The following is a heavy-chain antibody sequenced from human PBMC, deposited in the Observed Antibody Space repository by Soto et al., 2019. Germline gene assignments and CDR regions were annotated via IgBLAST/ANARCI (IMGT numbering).Heavy chain of an antibody. Sequence: GGSLRLSCAASGFTFSSYSMNWVRQAPGKGLEWVSSISSSSSYIYYADSVKGRLTISRDNAKNSLYLQMNSLRAEDTAVYYCARGKKGYCSSTSCPPGYWGQGTLVTVSS. J-gene: IGHJ4*02. CDR2: ISSSSSYI. CDR3: ARGKKGYCSSTSCPPGY. D-gene: IGHD2-2*01. V-gene: IGHV3-21*01. CDR1: GFTFSSYS.